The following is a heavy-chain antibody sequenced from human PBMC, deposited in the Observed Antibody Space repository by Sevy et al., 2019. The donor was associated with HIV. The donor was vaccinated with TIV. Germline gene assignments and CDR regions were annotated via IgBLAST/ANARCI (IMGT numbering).Heavy chain of an antibody. V-gene: IGHV1-24*01. J-gene: IGHJ4*02. CDR3: ATGIAAAGTHFDY. CDR2: FDPEDGET. CDR1: GYTLTELS. D-gene: IGHD6-13*01. Sequence: ASVKVSCKVSGYTLTELSMHWVRQAPGKGREWMGGFDPEDGETIYAQKFQDRVTMTEDTSTDTAYMELSSRRSEDTAVYYYATGIAAAGTHFDYWGQGTLVTVSS.